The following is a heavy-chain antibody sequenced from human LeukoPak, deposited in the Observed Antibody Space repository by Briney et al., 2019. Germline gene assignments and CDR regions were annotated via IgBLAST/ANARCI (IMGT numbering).Heavy chain of an antibody. J-gene: IGHJ6*02. CDR3: TRGGLQDFDYYGMDV. Sequence: GGSVKVSCKVSGYTLTELSMHWVRQAPGKGLEWRGGFDPEDGETIYAQKFQGRVTMTEDTSTDTAYMELSSLRSEDTAVYYCTRGGLQDFDYYGMDVWGQGTTVTVSS. CDR1: GYTLTELS. D-gene: IGHD3-16*01. CDR2: FDPEDGET. V-gene: IGHV1-24*01.